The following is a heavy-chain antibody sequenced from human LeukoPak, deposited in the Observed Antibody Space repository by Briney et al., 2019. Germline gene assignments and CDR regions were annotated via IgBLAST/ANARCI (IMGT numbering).Heavy chain of an antibody. CDR1: GGSISSYY. D-gene: IGHD3-10*01. V-gene: IGHV4-59*12. Sequence: PSETLSLTCTVSGGSISSYYWSWIRQPPGKGLEWIGYIYYSGSTNYNPSLKSRVTISVDTSKNQFSLKLSSVTAADTAVYYCARDVGDYYGSGHYFDYWGQGTLVTVSS. J-gene: IGHJ4*02. CDR2: IYYSGST. CDR3: ARDVGDYYGSGHYFDY.